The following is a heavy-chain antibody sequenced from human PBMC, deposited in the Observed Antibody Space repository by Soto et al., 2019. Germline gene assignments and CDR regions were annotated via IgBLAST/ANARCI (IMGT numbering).Heavy chain of an antibody. D-gene: IGHD1-26*01. CDR2: IIPIFFTA. CDR3: ARHRIAGATTSAFDI. J-gene: IGHJ3*02. CDR1: GGTFSSYA. V-gene: IGHV1-69*13. Sequence: SVKVSFKASGGTFSSYAISCLRHAPGQLLEWMLWIIPIFFTANYAEKFQGRVTITAYESTSTAYMELSSLISEDTSLYYFARHRIAGATTSAFDIWGQGTMVTVSS.